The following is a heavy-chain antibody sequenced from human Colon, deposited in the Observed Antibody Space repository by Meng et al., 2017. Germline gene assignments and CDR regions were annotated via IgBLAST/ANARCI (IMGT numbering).Heavy chain of an antibody. V-gene: IGHV4-61*01. J-gene: IGHJ4*02. CDR2: IYYSGST. CDR1: GCSVCSGSYY. CDR3: ARGASDYDFDY. Sequence: LQQSGPGLVRRSAPLFLTFTGPGCSVCSGSYYWSWIRQPPGKGLEWIGYIYYSGSTNYNPSLKSRFTISVDTSKNQFSLKLSSVTAADTAVYYCARGASDYDFDYWGQGTLVTVSS. D-gene: IGHD3-22*01.